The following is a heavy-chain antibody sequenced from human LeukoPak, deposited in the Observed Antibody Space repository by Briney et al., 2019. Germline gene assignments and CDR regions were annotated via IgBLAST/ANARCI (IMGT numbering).Heavy chain of an antibody. V-gene: IGHV1-2*02. CDR3: ARDLSFRCSSTCCEPSPDAFDI. D-gene: IGHD2-2*01. CDR2: INPNSGGT. Sequence: ASVKVSCKASGYTFTGYYMHWVRQAPGQGLEWMGWINPNSGGTNYAQKFQGRVTMTRDTSISTAYMELSRLRSDDTAVYYCARDLSFRCSSTCCEPSPDAFDIWGQGTMVTVSS. J-gene: IGHJ3*02. CDR1: GYTFTGYY.